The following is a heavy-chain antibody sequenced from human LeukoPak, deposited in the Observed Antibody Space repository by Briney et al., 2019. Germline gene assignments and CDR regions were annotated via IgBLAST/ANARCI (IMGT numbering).Heavy chain of an antibody. J-gene: IGHJ4*02. CDR3: ASWGLYSYGYRY. V-gene: IGHV1-69*13. Sequence: SVKVSCTASGGTFSSYAISWVRQAPGQGLEWMGGIIPIFGTANYAQKFQGRVTITADESTSTAYMELSSLRSEDTAVYYCASWGLYSYGYRYWGQGTLVTVSS. CDR1: GGTFSSYA. CDR2: IIPIFGTA. D-gene: IGHD5-18*01.